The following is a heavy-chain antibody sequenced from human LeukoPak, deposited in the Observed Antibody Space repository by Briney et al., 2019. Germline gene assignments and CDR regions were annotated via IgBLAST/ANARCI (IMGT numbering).Heavy chain of an antibody. CDR1: GGSISSGGYY. V-gene: IGHV4-39*07. CDR2: IYHSGST. Sequence: KPSETLSLTCTVSGGSISSGGYYWSWVRQPPGKGLEWIGEIYHSGSTNYNPSLKSRVTISVDKSKNQFSLKLSSVTAADTAVYYCASSVAGVPNYFDYWGQGTLVTVSS. J-gene: IGHJ4*02. D-gene: IGHD6-19*01. CDR3: ASSVAGVPNYFDY.